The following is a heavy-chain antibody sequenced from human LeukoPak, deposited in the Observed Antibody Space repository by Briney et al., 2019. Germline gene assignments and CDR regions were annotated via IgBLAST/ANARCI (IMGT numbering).Heavy chain of an antibody. Sequence: SVKVSCKASGGTFSSYAISWVRQAPGPGHEWKGSIIPILGIANYAQKFQGRVTITADKSTRTAYMELSSMRSEDTAVYYCARAERDVATFYWFDPWGQGTLVTVSS. CDR1: GGTFSSYA. V-gene: IGHV1-69*04. CDR3: ARAERDVATFYWFDP. J-gene: IGHJ5*02. D-gene: IGHD5-24*01. CDR2: IIPILGIA.